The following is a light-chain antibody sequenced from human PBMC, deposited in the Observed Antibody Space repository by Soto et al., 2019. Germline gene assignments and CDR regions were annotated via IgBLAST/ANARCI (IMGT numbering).Light chain of an antibody. Sequence: QSVLIQPAPVSGSPGHSITISCTGTSSDVGRYNLVSWYQHHPGKAPKVMIYDVTNRPSGVSNRFSGSKSGNTASLTISGLQAEDEADYYCSSRSSISPRVLGTGTKVTVL. CDR3: SSRSSISPRV. J-gene: IGLJ1*01. CDR1: SSDVGRYNL. V-gene: IGLV2-14*03. CDR2: DVT.